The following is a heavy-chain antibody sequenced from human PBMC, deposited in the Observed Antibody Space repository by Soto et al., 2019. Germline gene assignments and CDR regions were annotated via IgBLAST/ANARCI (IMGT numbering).Heavy chain of an antibody. J-gene: IGHJ4*02. CDR3: ARPGSELLPSY. CDR1: GFTFSSYE. D-gene: IGHD2-15*01. V-gene: IGHV3-48*03. CDR2: ISSSGSTI. Sequence: QSGGSLRLSCAASGFTFSSYEMNWVRQAPGKGLEWVSYISSSGSTIYYADSVKGRFTISRDNAKNSLYLQMNSLRAEDTAVYYCARPGSELLPSYWGQGTLVTVSS.